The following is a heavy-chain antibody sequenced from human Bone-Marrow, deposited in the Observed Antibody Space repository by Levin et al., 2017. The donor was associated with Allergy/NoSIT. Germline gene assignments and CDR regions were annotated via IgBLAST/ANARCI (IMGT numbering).Heavy chain of an antibody. CDR1: GGTFTDYT. V-gene: IGHV1-69*04. J-gene: IGHJ4*02. D-gene: IGHD5-12*01. CDR3: TRDPFGGYDRDRAFSSDF. CDR2: IIPILTVT. Sequence: GASVKVSCKASGGTFTDYTISWVRQAPGQGLEWLGRIIPILTVTHYAQKFQGRVTITADKSTSTAYLELSSLRSEDTAVYYCTRDPFGGYDRDRAFSSDFWGQGTLVTVSS.